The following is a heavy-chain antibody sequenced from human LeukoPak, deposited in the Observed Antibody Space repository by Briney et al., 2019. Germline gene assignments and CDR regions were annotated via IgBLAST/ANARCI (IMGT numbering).Heavy chain of an antibody. Sequence: GGSLRLSCAASGFPFSSYWMHWVRQAPGKGLVWVSRINGDGTTISYADSVKGRFTISRDNAKNTLDLQMNSLRAEDTAVHYCARRDSSGYYYYHYYMDVWGKGTTVTVSS. CDR1: GFPFSSYW. CDR2: INGDGTTI. V-gene: IGHV3-74*01. CDR3: ARRDSSGYYYYHYYMDV. D-gene: IGHD3-22*01. J-gene: IGHJ6*03.